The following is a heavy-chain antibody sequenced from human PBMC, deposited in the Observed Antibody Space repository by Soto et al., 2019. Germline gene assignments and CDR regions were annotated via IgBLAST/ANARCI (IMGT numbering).Heavy chain of an antibody. CDR3: ARDPVPAAMPGSRD. J-gene: IGHJ4*02. V-gene: IGHV3-30-3*01. D-gene: IGHD2-2*01. Sequence: GGSLRLSCAASGFTFSSYAMHWVRQAPGKGLEWVAVISYDGSNKYYADSVKGRFTISRDNSKNTLYLQMNSLRAEDTAVYYCARDPVPAAMPGSRDWGQGTLVTVSS. CDR1: GFTFSSYA. CDR2: ISYDGSNK.